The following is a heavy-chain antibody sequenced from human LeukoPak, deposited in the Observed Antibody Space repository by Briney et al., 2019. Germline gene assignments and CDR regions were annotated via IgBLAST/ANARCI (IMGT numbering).Heavy chain of an antibody. J-gene: IGHJ5*02. V-gene: IGHV4-31*03. CDR2: IYYSGTT. Sequence: PSQTLSLTCTVSGGSISSGGYYWSWIRQHPGKGLEWIGYIYYSGTTSYNPSLKSRVTISADTSKNQFSLKLSSVTAADTAVYYSARGPPRYYYDSSGPFDPWGQGTLVTVSS. CDR3: ARGPPRYYYDSSGPFDP. D-gene: IGHD3-22*01. CDR1: GGSISSGGYY.